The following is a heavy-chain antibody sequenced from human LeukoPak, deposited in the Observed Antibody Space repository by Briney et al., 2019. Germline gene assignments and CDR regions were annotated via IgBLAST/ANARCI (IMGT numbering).Heavy chain of an antibody. V-gene: IGHV3-23*01. CDR3: AKPLGVVVPAALSD. Sequence: GGSLRLSCAASGFTFSSYGMSWVRQAPGKGLEWVSAISGSAGSTYYADSVKGRFTISRDNSKNTLYLQMNSLRAEDTAVYYCAKPLGVVVPAALSDWGQGTLVTVSS. CDR1: GFTFSSYG. CDR2: ISGSAGST. D-gene: IGHD2-2*01. J-gene: IGHJ4*02.